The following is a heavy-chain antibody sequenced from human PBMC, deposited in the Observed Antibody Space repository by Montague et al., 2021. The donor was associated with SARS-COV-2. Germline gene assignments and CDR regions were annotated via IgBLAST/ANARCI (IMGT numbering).Heavy chain of an antibody. CDR3: AKTHRYYNRNFDY. J-gene: IGHJ4*02. Sequence: SLRLSCAASGFTFNSYAMSWVRQAPGKGLVWVSIIYSGGSSTYYADSVKGRFTISRDNSKNTLYLQMNSMIAEDTAVYYCAKTHRYYNRNFDYWGQGTLVTVSS. D-gene: IGHD3-22*01. CDR2: IYSGGSST. V-gene: IGHV3-23*03. CDR1: GFTFNSYA.